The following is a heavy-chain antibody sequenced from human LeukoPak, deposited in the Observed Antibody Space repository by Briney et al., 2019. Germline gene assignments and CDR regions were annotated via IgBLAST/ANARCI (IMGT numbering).Heavy chain of an antibody. J-gene: IGHJ5*02. Sequence: GGSLRLSCAASGFTFSSYSMNWVRQAPGKGLEWISYISSDGSIIQYADSVKGRFTISRDNAKNSLYLQMNSLRAEDTAVYYCAKDRGNYSPVRFDPWGQGTLVTVSS. CDR1: GFTFSSYS. CDR3: AKDRGNYSPVRFDP. V-gene: IGHV3-48*04. CDR2: ISSDGSII. D-gene: IGHD3-16*01.